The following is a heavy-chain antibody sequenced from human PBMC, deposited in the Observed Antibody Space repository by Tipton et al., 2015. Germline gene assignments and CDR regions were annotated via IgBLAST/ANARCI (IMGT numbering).Heavy chain of an antibody. D-gene: IGHD6-13*01. Sequence: TLSLTCTVSGGSFSDYYWSWIRQPPGKRLEWIGYIDFRGSTEYNPSVKSRVSISVDRSKNQFSLRLSSVTAADTAVYYCARSLFPETAGLENWFDPWGQGTLVTVSS. CDR1: GGSFSDYY. V-gene: IGHV4-4*09. CDR3: ARSLFPETAGLENWFDP. CDR2: IDFRGST. J-gene: IGHJ5*02.